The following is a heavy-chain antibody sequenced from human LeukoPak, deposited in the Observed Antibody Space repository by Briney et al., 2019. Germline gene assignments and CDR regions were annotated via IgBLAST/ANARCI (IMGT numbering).Heavy chain of an antibody. Sequence: PSETLSLTCTVSGGSISSGNYYWSWIRQPPGKGLEWIGEINHSGSTNYNPSLKSRVTISVDTSKNQFSLKLSSVTAADTAVYYCARGYTRTYYDYVWGSYRWHYFDYWGQGTLVTVSS. CDR3: ARGYTRTYYDYVWGSYRWHYFDY. D-gene: IGHD3-16*02. CDR2: INHSGST. CDR1: GGSISSGNYY. V-gene: IGHV4-39*07. J-gene: IGHJ4*02.